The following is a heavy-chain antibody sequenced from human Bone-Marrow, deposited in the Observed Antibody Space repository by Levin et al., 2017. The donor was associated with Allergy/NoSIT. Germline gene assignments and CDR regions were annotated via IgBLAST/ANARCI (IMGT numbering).Heavy chain of an antibody. Sequence: GESLKISCAASGFTFSSYAMSWVRQAPGKGLEWVSAISGSGGSTYYADSVKGRFTISRDNSKNTLYLQMNSLRAEDTAVYYCAKGGMVTRKRSTQPCDYWGQGTLVTVSS. D-gene: IGHD2-21*02. CDR2: ISGSGGST. V-gene: IGHV3-23*01. J-gene: IGHJ4*02. CDR3: AKGGMVTRKRSTQPCDY. CDR1: GFTFSSYA.